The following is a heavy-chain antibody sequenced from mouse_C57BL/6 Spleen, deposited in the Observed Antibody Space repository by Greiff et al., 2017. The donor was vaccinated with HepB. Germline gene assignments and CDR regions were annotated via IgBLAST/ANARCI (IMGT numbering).Heavy chain of an antibody. D-gene: IGHD2-1*01. Sequence: VKVVESGPGLVQPSQSLSITCTVSGFSLTSYGVHWVRQSPGKGLEWLGVIWSGGSTDYNAAFISRLSISKDNSKSQVFFKMNRLQAKDTAIYYCARGGIYYGNGRAMDYWGQGTSVTVSS. J-gene: IGHJ4*01. CDR2: IWSGGST. CDR3: ARGGIYYGNGRAMDY. V-gene: IGHV2-2*02. CDR1: GFSLTSYG.